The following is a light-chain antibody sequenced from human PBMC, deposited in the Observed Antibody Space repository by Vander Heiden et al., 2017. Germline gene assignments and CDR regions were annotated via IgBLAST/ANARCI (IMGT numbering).Light chain of an antibody. V-gene: IGKV1-8*01. CDR1: QGISSY. Sequence: AIRMTQSPSSFSASTGDRVTITCRASQGISSYLAWYQQKPGKAPKLLIYAASTLQGGVPSRFSGSGSGTDFTLTISCLQSEDFATYYCQQYYSYQYTFGQGTKLEIK. CDR2: AAS. CDR3: QQYYSYQYT. J-gene: IGKJ2*01.